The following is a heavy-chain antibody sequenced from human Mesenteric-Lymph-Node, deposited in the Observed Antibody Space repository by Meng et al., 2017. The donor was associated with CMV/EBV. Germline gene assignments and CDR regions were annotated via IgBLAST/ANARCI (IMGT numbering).Heavy chain of an antibody. V-gene: IGHV3-30-3*01. CDR2: ISYDGSNK. CDR3: ARALTPYSGGWRWFDP. D-gene: IGHD6-19*01. Sequence: GESLKISCAASGFTFSSYAMHWVRQAPGKGLEWVAVISYDGSNKYYADSVKGRFTISRDNSKNSLYLQMNSLRAEDTAVYYCARALTPYSGGWRWFDPWGQGTLVTVSS. J-gene: IGHJ5*02. CDR1: GFTFSSYA.